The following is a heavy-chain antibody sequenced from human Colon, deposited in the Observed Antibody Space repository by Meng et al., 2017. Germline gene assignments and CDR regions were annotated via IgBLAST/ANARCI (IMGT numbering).Heavy chain of an antibody. J-gene: IGHJ5*02. CDR3: ARYRYDSSSYSNFFDP. V-gene: IGHV4-31*03. Sequence: VQLKESGPGLVKPSQTLSLTCTVSGASISSEAFYWGWIRQHPGKGLEWIGYMHYSGIANYNPSLNSRIAISVDTSKNHFSLKLSSVTAADTAVYYCARYRYDSSSYSNFFDPWGQGTLVTVSS. D-gene: IGHD3-22*01. CDR2: MHYSGIA. CDR1: GASISSEAFY.